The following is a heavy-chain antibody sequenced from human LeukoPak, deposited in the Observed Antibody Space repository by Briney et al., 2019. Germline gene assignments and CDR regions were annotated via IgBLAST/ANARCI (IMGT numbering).Heavy chain of an antibody. CDR2: INHSGST. CDR1: GGSVSGYY. J-gene: IGHJ4*02. CDR3: ARGVIFDY. V-gene: IGHV4-34*01. D-gene: IGHD2/OR15-2a*01. Sequence: SETLSLTCAVYGGSVSGYYWSWIRQAPGKGLEWIGEINHSGSTNYNPSLKSRVTISVDTSKNQFSLKLSSVTAADTAVYYCARGVIFDYWGQGTLVTVSS.